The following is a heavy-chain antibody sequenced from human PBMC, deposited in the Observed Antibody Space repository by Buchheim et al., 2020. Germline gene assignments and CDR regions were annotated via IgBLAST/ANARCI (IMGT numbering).Heavy chain of an antibody. V-gene: IGHV4-59*01. CDR3: ARASDSSSWGWFDP. D-gene: IGHD6-6*01. Sequence: QVQLQESGPGLVKPSETLSLTCPVSGGSISSYYWSWIRQPPGKGLEWIGYIYYSGSTNYNPSLKSRVTISVDPSKNQFSLKLSSVTAADTAVYYCARASDSSSWGWFDPWGQGTL. J-gene: IGHJ5*02. CDR1: GGSISSYY. CDR2: IYYSGST.